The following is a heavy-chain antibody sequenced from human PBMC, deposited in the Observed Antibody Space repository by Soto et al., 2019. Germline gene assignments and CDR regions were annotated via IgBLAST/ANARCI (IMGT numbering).Heavy chain of an antibody. CDR2: GSA. V-gene: IGHV1-69*01. J-gene: IGHJ5*02. CDR1: GGTFSIYT. Sequence: QVQLVQSGAEVKKPGSSVKVSCKASGGTFSIYTISWVRQAPGQGLEWMGGSANSAQTFQGRLIVTADESTSTVALEVSSLTSEDTAVYYCAREGPPDIAWFDPWGQGTLVSVSS. CDR3: AREGPPDIAWFDP. D-gene: IGHD2-15*01.